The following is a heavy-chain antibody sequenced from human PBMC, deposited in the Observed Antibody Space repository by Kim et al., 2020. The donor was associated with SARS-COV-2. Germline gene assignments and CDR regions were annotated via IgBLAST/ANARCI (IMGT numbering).Heavy chain of an antibody. CDR2: IYPGDSDT. CDR1: GYSFTSYW. J-gene: IGHJ5*02. V-gene: IGHV5-51*01. Sequence: GESLKISCKGSGYSFTSYWIGWVRQMPGKGLEWMGIIYPGDSDTRYSPSFQGQVTISADKSISTAYLQWSSLKASDTAMYYCARSELGYCSGGSCYHWFDPLGPGNPGHRLL. D-gene: IGHD2-15*01. CDR3: ARSELGYCSGGSCYHWFDP.